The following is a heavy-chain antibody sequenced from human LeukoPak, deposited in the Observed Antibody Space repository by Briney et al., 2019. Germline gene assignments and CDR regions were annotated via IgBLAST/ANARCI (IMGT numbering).Heavy chain of an antibody. J-gene: IGHJ4*02. Sequence: PGGSLRLSCAASGFTFSTYCMHWLRQAPGQGLVWVSHINVDRSDATYADSVKGRFTISRDNAKNTLYLHMNSLRGEDTAVYYCARGTRIYSSGWYYSFDYWGQGTPVTVSS. CDR1: GFTFSTYC. CDR3: ARGTRIYSSGWYYSFDY. D-gene: IGHD6-19*01. CDR2: INVDRSDA. V-gene: IGHV3-74*01.